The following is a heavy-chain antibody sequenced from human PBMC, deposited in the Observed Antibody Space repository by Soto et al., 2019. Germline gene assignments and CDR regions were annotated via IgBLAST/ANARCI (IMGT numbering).Heavy chain of an antibody. J-gene: IGHJ6*02. CDR2: IYYSGST. V-gene: IGHV4-31*02. D-gene: IGHD3-10*01. Sequence: SETLSLTXTVSGGSISSGGYYWSWIRQHPGKGLEWIGYIYYSGSTYYNPSLKSRVTISVDTSKNQFSLKLSSVTAADTAVYYCAREVLLWFGELLPGGMDVWGQGTTVTVSS. CDR1: GGSISSGGYY. CDR3: AREVLLWFGELLPGGMDV.